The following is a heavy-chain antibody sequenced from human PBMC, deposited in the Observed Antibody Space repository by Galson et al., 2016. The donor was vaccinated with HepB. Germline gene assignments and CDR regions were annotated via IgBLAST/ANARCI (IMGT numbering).Heavy chain of an antibody. CDR2: VHHSGST. J-gene: IGHJ2*01. V-gene: IGHV4-4*02. D-gene: IGHD1-26*01. Sequence: SETLSLTCAVSGGSVSGSTWWSWVRQPPGEGLEWIGEVHHSGSTNYNPPLKSRVTMSVDKTNDQFSLKLNSVTAADTAVYYCAAISGRPHHWYFHVWGRGTLVTVSS. CDR3: AAISGRPHHWYFHV. CDR1: GGSVSGSTW.